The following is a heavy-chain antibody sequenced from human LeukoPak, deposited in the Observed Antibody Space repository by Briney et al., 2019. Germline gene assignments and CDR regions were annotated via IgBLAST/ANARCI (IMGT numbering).Heavy chain of an antibody. V-gene: IGHV4-39*01. CDR2: IYYSGST. CDR1: GGSISSSGYY. J-gene: IGHJ5*02. CDR3: ARHEYSGSYYGLSWFDP. D-gene: IGHD1-26*01. Sequence: SETLSRTCTVSGGSISSSGYYWGWIRQPPGKGLEWIASIYYSGSTYYNPSLKSRVTISVDTSKNQLSLKLSSLTAADTAVYYCARHEYSGSYYGLSWFDPWGQGTLVTVSS.